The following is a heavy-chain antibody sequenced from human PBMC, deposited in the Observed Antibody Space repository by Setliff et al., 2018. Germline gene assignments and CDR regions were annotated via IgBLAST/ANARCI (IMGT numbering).Heavy chain of an antibody. CDR3: ARDGEYDYGDYVRFDY. CDR2: IIPIFGTA. J-gene: IGHJ4*02. D-gene: IGHD4-17*01. Sequence: SVKVSCKASGYTFTSYAMNWVRQAPGQGLEWMGRIIPIFGTANYAQKFQGRVTITADKSTSTAYMELSSLRSDDTAVYYCARDGEYDYGDYVRFDYWGQGTLVTVSS. V-gene: IGHV1-69*06. CDR1: GYTFTSYA.